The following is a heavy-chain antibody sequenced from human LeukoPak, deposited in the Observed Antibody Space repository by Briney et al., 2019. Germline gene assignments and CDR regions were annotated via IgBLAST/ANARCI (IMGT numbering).Heavy chain of an antibody. CDR2: LSVNGDST. V-gene: IGHV3-23*01. CDR1: GFTFNDYA. D-gene: IGHD2-21*01. CDR3: VRSHITFYHLQYYFDF. Sequence: GGSLRLSCAASGFTFNDYAMSWVRQAPGKGLEWVSGLSVNGDSTFYADSVRGRFTIARDNSRATLSLQLHSLRAEDTATYYCVRSHITFYHLQYYFDFWGRGTQVLVSS. J-gene: IGHJ4*02.